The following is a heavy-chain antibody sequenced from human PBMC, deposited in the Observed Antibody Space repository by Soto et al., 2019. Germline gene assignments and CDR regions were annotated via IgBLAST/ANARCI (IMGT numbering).Heavy chain of an antibody. CDR1: AGSISSYY. J-gene: IGHJ6*02. V-gene: IGHV4-4*07. CDR3: ARVRIAARTGAYGMDV. Sequence: SETLSLTCTVSAGSISSYYWSWIRQPAGKGLEWIGRIYTSGSTNYNPSLKSRVTMSVDTSKNQFSLKLSSVTAADTAVYYCARVRIAARTGAYGMDVWGQGTTVTVS. CDR2: IYTSGST. D-gene: IGHD6-6*01.